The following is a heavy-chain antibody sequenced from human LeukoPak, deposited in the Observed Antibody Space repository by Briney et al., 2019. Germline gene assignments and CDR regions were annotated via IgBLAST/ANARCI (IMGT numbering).Heavy chain of an antibody. CDR1: GGSFSGYY. Sequence: SETLSLTCAVYGGSFSGYYWSWIRQPPGKGLEWIGEINHSGSTNYNPSLKSRVTISVDRSKNQFSLKLSSVTAADTAVYYCARGSSGYNWFDPWGQGTLVTVSS. J-gene: IGHJ5*02. CDR2: INHSGST. D-gene: IGHD3-22*01. CDR3: ARGSSGYNWFDP. V-gene: IGHV4-34*01.